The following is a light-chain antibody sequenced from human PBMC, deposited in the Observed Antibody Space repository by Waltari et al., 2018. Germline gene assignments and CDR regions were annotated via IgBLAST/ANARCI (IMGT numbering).Light chain of an antibody. J-gene: IGKJ4*01. CDR2: DAS. CDR1: QCVSSY. CDR3: QQRSDWLLT. V-gene: IGKV3-11*01. Sequence: EIVLTQSPATLSLSPGESATLSCRASQCVSSYLAWYQQKSGQAPRLPIYDASNRATGIPARFSGGGSGTDFTLTISSLEPEDFAVYYCQQRSDWLLTFGGGTKVEIK.